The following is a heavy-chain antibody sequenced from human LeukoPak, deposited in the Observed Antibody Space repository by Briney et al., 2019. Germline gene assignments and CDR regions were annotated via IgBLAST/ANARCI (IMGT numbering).Heavy chain of an antibody. D-gene: IGHD2-2*01. CDR3: ARACSSTSCGFDY. J-gene: IGHJ4*02. CDR2: INPSGGST. Sequence: ASVKVSCKSSGYIFTNYYMHGVRQAPAQGLEWMGIINPSGGSTNYAQKFQGRVTMTRDTSTSTVYMELSSLRSEDTAVYYCARACSSTSCGFDYWGQGTLVTVSS. V-gene: IGHV1-46*01. CDR1: GYIFTNYY.